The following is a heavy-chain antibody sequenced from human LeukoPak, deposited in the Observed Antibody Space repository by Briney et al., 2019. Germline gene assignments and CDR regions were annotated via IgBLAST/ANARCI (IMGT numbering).Heavy chain of an antibody. Sequence: SEXXXLXXTVSGGSISSXXXXWXWXXXXPXXXXXXXXAIYYSGSTYYTPSLKSRVTISVDTSKTQFSLKLSSVTAADTAVYYCARDPRSGGYDPQFDYWGQGTLVTVSS. V-gene: IGHV4-39*07. D-gene: IGHD5-12*01. CDR1: GGSISSXXXX. CDR3: ARDPRSGGYDPQFDY. CDR2: IYYSGST. J-gene: IGHJ4*02.